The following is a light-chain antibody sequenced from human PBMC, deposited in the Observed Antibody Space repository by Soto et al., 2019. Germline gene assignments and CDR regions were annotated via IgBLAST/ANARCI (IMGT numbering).Light chain of an antibody. CDR3: QQSCTTLYT. CDR1: QSISSS. J-gene: IGKJ2*01. Sequence: DIQMTQSPSSLSASVGDRVTITCRASQSISSSVNWYQQKPGKAPKVLIHGASSLQSGVPSRFSGSGSGTDYSLTISSLQPEDFATYYCQQSCTTLYTFGQGTKLEIK. CDR2: GAS. V-gene: IGKV1-39*01.